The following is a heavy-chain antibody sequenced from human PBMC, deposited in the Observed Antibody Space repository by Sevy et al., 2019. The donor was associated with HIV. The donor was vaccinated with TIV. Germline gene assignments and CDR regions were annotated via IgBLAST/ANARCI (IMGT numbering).Heavy chain of an antibody. V-gene: IGHV4-59*08. J-gene: IGHJ4*02. CDR1: GGSITSLY. CDR2: IYYNGHI. Sequence: SETLSLTCTVSGGSITSLYWNWIRQPPGKGLEWIANIYYNGHINYNPSPKSRVTLSLDTSKNQFSLGLSSVTAADTAMYYCAGENAWGRGYSWGQGTLVTVSS. CDR3: AGENAWGRGYS. D-gene: IGHD1-26*01.